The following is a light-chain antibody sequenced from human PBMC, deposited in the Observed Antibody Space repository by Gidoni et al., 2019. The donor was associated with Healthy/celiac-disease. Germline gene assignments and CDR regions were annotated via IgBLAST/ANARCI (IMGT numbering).Light chain of an antibody. V-gene: IGKV3-20*01. CDR2: GAS. CDR1: QSVSSSY. Sequence: EIVLPQSPGTLSLSPGERATLSCRASQSVSSSYLAWYQQKPGQAPRLLIYGASSRATGIPDRFSGSGSGTDFTLTISRLEPEDFAVYYCQQYGSSPQTFTQGTKVEIK. CDR3: QQYGSSPQT. J-gene: IGKJ1*01.